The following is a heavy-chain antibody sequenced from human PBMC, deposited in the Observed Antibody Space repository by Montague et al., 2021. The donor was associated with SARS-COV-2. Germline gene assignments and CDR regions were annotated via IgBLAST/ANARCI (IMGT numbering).Heavy chain of an antibody. Sequence: SETLSLTCTVSGGSIGSYYWSWIRHPPGKGLEWIGYIYYNGSTXXXPSXXXRVTISVDTSKNQFSLKLSSVTAAATAVDYCAREVRYYYDSSGPGAFDIWGQGTMVTVSS. V-gene: IGHV4-59*01. CDR2: IYYNGST. CDR3: AREVRYYYDSSGPGAFDI. J-gene: IGHJ3*02. CDR1: GGSIGSYY. D-gene: IGHD3-22*01.